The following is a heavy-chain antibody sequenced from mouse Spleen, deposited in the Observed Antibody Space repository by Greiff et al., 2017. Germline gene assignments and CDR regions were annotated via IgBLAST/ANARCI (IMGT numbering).Heavy chain of an antibody. CDR2: ISSGGSYT. Sequence: EVQVVESGGDLVKPGGSLKLSCAASGFTFSSYGMSWVRQTPDKRLEWVATISSGGSYTYYPDSVKGRFTISRDNAKNTLYLQMSSLKSEDTAMYYCARQVPLEDWGQGTTLTVSS. CDR3: ARQVPLED. D-gene: IGHD6-1*01. CDR1: GFTFSSYG. V-gene: IGHV5-6*01. J-gene: IGHJ2*01.